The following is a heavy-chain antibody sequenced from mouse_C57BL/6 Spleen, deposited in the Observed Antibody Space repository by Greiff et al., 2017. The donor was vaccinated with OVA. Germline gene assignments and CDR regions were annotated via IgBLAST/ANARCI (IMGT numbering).Heavy chain of an antibody. J-gene: IGHJ1*03. V-gene: IGHV2-5*01. Sequence: QVQLQQSGPGLVQPSQSLSITCTVSGFSLTSYGVHWVRQSPGKGLAWPGVIWRGGSTDYNAAFMSRLSITKDNSKSQVFFKMNSLQADDTAIYYCAKRGSNGSSYWYFDVWGTGTTVTVSS. CDR3: AKRGSNGSSYWYFDV. CDR1: GFSLTSYG. D-gene: IGHD1-1*01. CDR2: IWRGGST.